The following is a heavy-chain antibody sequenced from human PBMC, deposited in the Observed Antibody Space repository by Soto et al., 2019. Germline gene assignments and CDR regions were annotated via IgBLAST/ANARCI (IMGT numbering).Heavy chain of an antibody. CDR2: IYDSGSS. CDR1: GASISSGDYF. Sequence: PSETLSLTCTVSGASISSGDYFWSGIRQSPGKGLEWIGYIYDSGSSYYNPSLQSRVTMSVDTSKNQFSLKLSSVTAADTAVYYCAREKGYISGPKNFDYWGQGTLVTVSS. V-gene: IGHV4-30-4*01. J-gene: IGHJ4*02. D-gene: IGHD5-12*01. CDR3: AREKGYISGPKNFDY.